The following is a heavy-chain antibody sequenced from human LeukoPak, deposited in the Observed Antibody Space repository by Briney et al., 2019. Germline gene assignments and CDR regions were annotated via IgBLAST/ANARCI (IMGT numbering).Heavy chain of an antibody. Sequence: ASVKVSCKASGYTFTSYYMHWVRQAPGQGLEWMGIINPSGGSTSYAQKFQGRVTMTRNTSISTAYTELSSLRSEDTAVYYCARGRIAARFENWFDPWGQGTLVTVSS. D-gene: IGHD6-6*01. V-gene: IGHV1-46*01. J-gene: IGHJ5*02. CDR3: ARGRIAARFENWFDP. CDR1: GYTFTSYY. CDR2: INPSGGST.